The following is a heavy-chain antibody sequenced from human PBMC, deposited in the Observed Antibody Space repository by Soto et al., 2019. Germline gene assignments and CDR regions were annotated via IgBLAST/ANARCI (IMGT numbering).Heavy chain of an antibody. D-gene: IGHD2-2*01. CDR3: ARGAWDCSSRCCLING. CDR1: GFTFSSHW. J-gene: IGHJ4*02. V-gene: IGHV3-74*01. CDR2: IKNDGSST. Sequence: GGSLRLSCAASGFTFSSHWMHWVRQAPGKGLVWVSGIKNDGSSTNYADSVKGRFTISRDNAKNTLYLQMNSLRAEDTSMYYCARGAWDCSSRCCLINGWGQGIPLTPPQ.